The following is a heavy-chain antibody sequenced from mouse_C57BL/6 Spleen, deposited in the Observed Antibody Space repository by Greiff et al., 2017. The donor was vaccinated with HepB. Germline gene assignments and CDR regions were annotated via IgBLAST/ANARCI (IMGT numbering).Heavy chain of an antibody. V-gene: IGHV3-6*01. CDR2: ISYDGSN. Sequence: VQLKESGPGLVKPSQSLSLTCSVTGYSITSGYYWNWIRQFPGNKLEWMGYISYDGSNNYNPSLKNRISITRDTSKNQFFLKLNSVTTEDTATYYCASPFYYSNFPFAYWGQGTLVTVSA. J-gene: IGHJ3*01. D-gene: IGHD2-5*01. CDR1: GYSITSGYY. CDR3: ASPFYYSNFPFAY.